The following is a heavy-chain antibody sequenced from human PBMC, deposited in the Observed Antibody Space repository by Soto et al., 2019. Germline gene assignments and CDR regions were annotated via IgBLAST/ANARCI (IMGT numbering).Heavy chain of an antibody. CDR1: GGCIRSGGYY. J-gene: IGHJ5*02. Sequence: TLSLTCTVSGGCIRSGGYYWSWIGKHPGKGLEWIGYIYYSGSTYCNPSLKSRVTISVDTSKNQFSLKLSSVTAADTAVYYCARGSYYDSSGYYGPWGQGTLVTVSS. D-gene: IGHD3-22*01. CDR3: ARGSYYDSSGYYGP. CDR2: IYYSGST. V-gene: IGHV4-31*03.